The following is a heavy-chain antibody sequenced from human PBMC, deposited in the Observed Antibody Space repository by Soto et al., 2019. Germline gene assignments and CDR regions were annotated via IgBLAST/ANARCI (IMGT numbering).Heavy chain of an antibody. Sequence: QVQLRQWGAGLLKPSETLSLTCVVSGGSFTDYKWTWIRQSPEKGLEWIGEIRHNGDTDSKPSLRSRLTMSLDTSKNQFSLHLSSVTSADTAIYYCTRPPSGSYGDDSDYWGQGTQVSVSS. V-gene: IGHV4-34*01. CDR1: GGSFTDYK. CDR2: IRHNGDT. J-gene: IGHJ4*02. CDR3: TRPPSGSYGDDSDY. D-gene: IGHD1-26*01.